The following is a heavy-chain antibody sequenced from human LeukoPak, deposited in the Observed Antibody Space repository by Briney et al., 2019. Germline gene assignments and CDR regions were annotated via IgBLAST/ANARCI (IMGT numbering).Heavy chain of an antibody. Sequence: GGSLRLSCAASGPTLSSCEMKWVRQAPGKGLEWVSSIRICGTPLHYAHSVKGRFTISRDDAKNSLFLQMNSLRAEDTAVYYCAREKTACGGDCYDSWGQGTVVTVSA. CDR2: IRICGTPL. V-gene: IGHV3-48*03. CDR3: AREKTACGGDCYDS. J-gene: IGHJ4*02. CDR1: GPTLSSCE. D-gene: IGHD2-21*01.